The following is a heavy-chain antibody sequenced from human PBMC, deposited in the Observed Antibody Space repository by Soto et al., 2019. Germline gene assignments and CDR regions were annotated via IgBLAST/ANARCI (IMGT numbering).Heavy chain of an antibody. J-gene: IGHJ6*02. CDR3: VYYSIRGVLPILPHSESYVMDV. D-gene: IGHD3-3*01. CDR2: IHPGDSDI. Sequence: PGESLKISCKGSGYSFSSYWIGWVRQMPGKGLEWMGIIHPGDSDIRYSPSFQGQVTISADKSINTAYLQWSSLKASDTAMYYCVYYSIRGVLPILPHSESYVMDVWGQGTTVTVSS. V-gene: IGHV5-51*01. CDR1: GYSFSSYW.